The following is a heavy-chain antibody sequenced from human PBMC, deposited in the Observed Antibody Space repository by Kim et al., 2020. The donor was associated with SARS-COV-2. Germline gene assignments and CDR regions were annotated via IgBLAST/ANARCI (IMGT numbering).Heavy chain of an antibody. CDR1: GGSISSSSYY. V-gene: IGHV4-39*01. Sequence: SETLSLTCTVSGGSISSSSYYWGWIRQPPGKGLEWIGSIYYSGSTYYNPSLKSRVTISVDTSKNQFSLKLSSVTAADTAVYYCATNPITMVRGVIITRLLTGENWFDPWGQGTLVTVSS. D-gene: IGHD3-10*01. CDR3: ATNPITMVRGVIITRLLTGENWFDP. CDR2: IYYSGST. J-gene: IGHJ5*02.